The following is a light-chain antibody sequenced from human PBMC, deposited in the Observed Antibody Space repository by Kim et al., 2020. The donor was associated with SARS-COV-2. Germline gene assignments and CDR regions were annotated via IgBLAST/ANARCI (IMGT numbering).Light chain of an antibody. CDR1: SRNIGSYNY. CDR2: DVN. CDR3: SSFTTRSTLV. V-gene: IGLV2-14*03. J-gene: IGLJ3*02. Sequence: QSFSLSCTGTSRNIGSYNYVTWHQQHPGKAPKLRIYDVNKRPSGISSRFSGSKSGSTASLTISGLQAEDEADYYCSSFTTRSTLVFGGGTKVTVL.